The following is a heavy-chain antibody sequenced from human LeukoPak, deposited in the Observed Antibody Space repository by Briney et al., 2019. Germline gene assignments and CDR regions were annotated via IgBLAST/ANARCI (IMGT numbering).Heavy chain of an antibody. CDR1: GFTFSDYW. D-gene: IGHD3-22*01. CDR3: AYDSSGYYYSVGSPVDY. V-gene: IGHV3-74*01. J-gene: IGHJ4*02. CDR2: ISFDGST. Sequence: PGGSLRLSCAASGFTFSDYWMHWVRHAPGKGLVWVSCISFDGSTTYADSVKGRFTISRDNAKNSLYLQMNSLRAEDTAVYYCAYDSSGYYYSVGSPVDYWGQGTLVTVSS.